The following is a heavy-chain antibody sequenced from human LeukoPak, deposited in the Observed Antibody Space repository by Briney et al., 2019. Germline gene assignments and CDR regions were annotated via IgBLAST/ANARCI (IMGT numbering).Heavy chain of an antibody. Sequence: GGSLRLSCAASGFTVSSNYMSWVRQAPGKGLEWVSVIYSGGSTYYADSVKGRFTISRDNAKNSLYLQMNSLRAEDTAVYYCARDPPLGDDIWILDYWGQGTLVTVSS. CDR1: GFTVSSNY. D-gene: IGHD3-9*01. V-gene: IGHV3-53*01. CDR3: ARDPPLGDDIWILDY. CDR2: IYSGGST. J-gene: IGHJ4*02.